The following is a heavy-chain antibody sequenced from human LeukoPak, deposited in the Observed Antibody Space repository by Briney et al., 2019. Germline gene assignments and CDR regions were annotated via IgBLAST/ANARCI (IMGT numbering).Heavy chain of an antibody. CDR3: ARGSKKSQPADD. CDR1: GFTFSSYA. V-gene: IGHV3-30-3*01. J-gene: IGHJ4*02. Sequence: GGSLRLSCAASGFTFSSYAMHWVRQAPGKGLEWVAVISYDGSNKYYADSVKGRFTISTDNSKNTLYLQMNSLRAEDTAVYYCARGSKKSQPADDWSQGTLVTVSS. CDR2: ISYDGSNK. D-gene: IGHD6-13*01.